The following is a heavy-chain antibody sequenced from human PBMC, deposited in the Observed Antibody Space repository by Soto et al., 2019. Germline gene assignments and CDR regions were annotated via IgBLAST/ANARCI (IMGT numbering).Heavy chain of an antibody. CDR3: ARIADCSTTSCSFPSRFHVRGYSYYYGLDV. D-gene: IGHD2-2*01. CDR1: TYAFTSYG. V-gene: IGHV1-18*04. Sequence: QVQLVQSGAEVKKPGASVKVTCKASTYAFTSYGITWVRQAPGQGLEWVGWISAYNGNSNYAQKYAGRVTMTTDTSTSTAYMELSSLRSDDTAVYYCARIADCSTTSCSFPSRFHVRGYSYYYGLDVWGQGTTVTVSS. CDR2: ISAYNGNS. J-gene: IGHJ6*02.